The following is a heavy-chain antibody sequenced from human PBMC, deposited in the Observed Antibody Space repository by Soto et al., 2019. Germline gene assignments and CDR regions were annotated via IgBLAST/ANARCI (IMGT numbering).Heavy chain of an antibody. CDR3: ARNSGWYFDY. CDR1: GFTFSSYW. V-gene: IGHV3-7*01. D-gene: IGHD6-19*01. CDR2: IKQDGSEK. Sequence: EVQLVESGGGLVQPGGSLRLSCADSGFTFSSYWMTWVRQAPGKGLEWVANIKQDGSEKYYVDSVKGRFTISRDNAKNSLYLQMSSLIAEDTAVYYCARNSGWYFDYWGQGTLVTVSS. J-gene: IGHJ4*02.